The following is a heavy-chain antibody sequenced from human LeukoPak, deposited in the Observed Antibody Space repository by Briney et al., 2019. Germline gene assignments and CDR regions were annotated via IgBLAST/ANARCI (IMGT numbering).Heavy chain of an antibody. D-gene: IGHD2-15*01. V-gene: IGHV3-20*04. J-gene: IGHJ4*02. Sequence: GGSLRLSCAASGFTFDDYGMSWVRQAPGKGLEWVSGINWNGGGTGYADSVKGRFTISRDNAKNSLYLQMNSLRAEDTALYYCARGIVVVAATPRYFDYWGQGTLVTVSS. CDR2: INWNGGGT. CDR1: GFTFDDYG. CDR3: ARGIVVVAATPRYFDY.